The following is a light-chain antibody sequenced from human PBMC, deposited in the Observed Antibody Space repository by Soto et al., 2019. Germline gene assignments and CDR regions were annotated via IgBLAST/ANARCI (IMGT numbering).Light chain of an antibody. J-gene: IGKJ4*01. CDR1: QSVSYN. Sequence: EIVMTPSPATLSVSPGETATLSCRASQSVSYNLAWYQQKPGQGPRLLIYGAFTRATGSPARFSGSGSGTEFTLTISSLQSEDFALYYCQQYNNWPPLTFGGGTKVEIK. V-gene: IGKV3-15*01. CDR3: QQYNNWPPLT. CDR2: GAF.